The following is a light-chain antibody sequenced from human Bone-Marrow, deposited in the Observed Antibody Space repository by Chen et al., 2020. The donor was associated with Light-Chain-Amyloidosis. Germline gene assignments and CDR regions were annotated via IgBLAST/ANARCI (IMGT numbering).Light chain of an antibody. CDR2: DDS. Sequence: SYVLTQPSSVSVALGQTATIACGGNNIGSTSAHWYQQTPGQAPLLVVYDDSDRPSGIPERLSGSNSGNTATLTISRVEAGYEADYYCQVWDRSSDRPVFGGGTKLTVL. J-gene: IGLJ3*02. CDR1: NIGSTS. V-gene: IGLV3-21*02. CDR3: QVWDRSSDRPV.